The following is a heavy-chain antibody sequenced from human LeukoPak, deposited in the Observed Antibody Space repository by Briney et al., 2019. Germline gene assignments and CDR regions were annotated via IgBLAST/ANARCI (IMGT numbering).Heavy chain of an antibody. CDR3: ARPVTDYGDYWFDP. V-gene: IGHV3-48*04. Sequence: GGSLRLSCAASGFTFSSYAMSWVRQAPGKGLEWVSYISSSSSTIYYADSVKGRFTISRDNAKNSLYLQMNSLRAEDTAVYYCARPVTDYGDYWFDPWGQGTLVTVSS. CDR2: ISSSSSTI. CDR1: GFTFSSYA. D-gene: IGHD4-17*01. J-gene: IGHJ5*02.